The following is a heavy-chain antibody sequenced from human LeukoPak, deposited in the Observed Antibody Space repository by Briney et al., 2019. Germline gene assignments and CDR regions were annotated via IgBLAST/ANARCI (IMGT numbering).Heavy chain of an antibody. V-gene: IGHV1-18*04. CDR1: GYTFTSYG. CDR2: ISAYNGNT. Sequence: ASVKVSCKASGYTFTSYGISWVRQAPGQGLEWMGWISAYNGNTNYAQKLQGRVTTTTDTSTSTAYMELRSLRSDDTAVYYCARDRPRVVVVPAAMLDYYYYGMDVWGKGTTVAVSS. J-gene: IGHJ6*04. D-gene: IGHD2-2*01. CDR3: ARDRPRVVVVPAAMLDYYYYGMDV.